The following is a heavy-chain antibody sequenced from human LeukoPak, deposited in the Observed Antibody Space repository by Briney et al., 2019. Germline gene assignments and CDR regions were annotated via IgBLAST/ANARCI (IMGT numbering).Heavy chain of an antibody. CDR3: ARHLSGGGFDY. V-gene: IGHV3-74*01. CDR1: GFTFSRYW. D-gene: IGHD3-16*01. Sequence: GGSLRLSCAASGFTFSRYWMHWVRQAPGEGLVWVSRINSDGSTTNYADSVKGRFTISRDNAKNTLYLQMNSLRAEDTAVYYCARHLSGGGFDYWGQGTLVTVSS. J-gene: IGHJ4*02. CDR2: INSDGSTT.